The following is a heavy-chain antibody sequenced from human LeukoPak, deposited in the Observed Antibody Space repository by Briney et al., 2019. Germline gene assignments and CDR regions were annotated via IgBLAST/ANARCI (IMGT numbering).Heavy chain of an antibody. CDR3: ARGGEMATIRFDY. V-gene: IGHV4-61*08. CDR1: GGSISSGGYY. J-gene: IGHJ4*02. Sequence: SETLSLTCAVSGGSISSGGYYWSWIRQPPGKGLEWIGYIYYSGSTNYNPSLKSRVTISVDTSKNQFSLKLSSVTAADTAVYYCARGGEMATIRFDYWGQGTLVTVSS. D-gene: IGHD5-24*01. CDR2: IYYSGST.